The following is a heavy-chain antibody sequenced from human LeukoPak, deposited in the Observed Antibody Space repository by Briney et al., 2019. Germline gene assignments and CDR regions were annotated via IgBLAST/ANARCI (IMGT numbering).Heavy chain of an antibody. CDR3: ARVSDHYFDY. Sequence: GESLKISCKGSGYSFTSYWIGWVRQMPGKGLEWMGIIYPGDSDTRYSPSFQGQVTISADKSISTACLRWSSLKASDIAMYYCARVSDHYFDYWGQGTLATVSS. CDR1: GYSFTSYW. J-gene: IGHJ4*02. CDR2: IYPGDSDT. D-gene: IGHD1-14*01. V-gene: IGHV5-51*01.